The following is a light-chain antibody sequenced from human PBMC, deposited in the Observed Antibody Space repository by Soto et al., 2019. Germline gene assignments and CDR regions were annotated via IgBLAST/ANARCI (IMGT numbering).Light chain of an antibody. CDR2: DAS. CDR1: ESVSRN. V-gene: IGKV3-15*01. J-gene: IGKJ5*01. Sequence: EVVMTQSPATLSVSPGERATLSCRASESVSRNLAWYQQKPGQAPRLLIYDASTRATGIPDRFSGSGSETEFTLTISGLEPEDFAVYYCQQYGSSPLISFGQGTRLEI. CDR3: QQYGSSPLIS.